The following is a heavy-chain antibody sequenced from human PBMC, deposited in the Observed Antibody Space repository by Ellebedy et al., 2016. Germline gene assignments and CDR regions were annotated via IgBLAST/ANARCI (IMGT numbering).Heavy chain of an antibody. CDR3: AREEIGLSLLSRTYIMDV. CDR1: GYAFSDYY. J-gene: IGHJ6*02. Sequence: ASVKVSXXASGYAFSDYYIHWVRQAPGQGLEWMGWINPRSGATKFAQRLQGRVTVTRDTSKWTSYVDLTSLRSDDTAVYYCAREEIGLSLLSRTYIMDVWGQGTTVTVSS. V-gene: IGHV1-2*02. CDR2: INPRSGAT. D-gene: IGHD2/OR15-2a*01.